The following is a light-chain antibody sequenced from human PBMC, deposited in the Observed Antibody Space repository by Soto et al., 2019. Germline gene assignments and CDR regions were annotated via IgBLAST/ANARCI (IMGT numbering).Light chain of an antibody. Sequence: DIQMTQSPSSLSASVGDRVTITCRASQSVSIYLNWYQQKPGKAPKLLIYTTSSLQSEVPSRFSGSGTGKDFPLTISSLQPEDVASYYCQQSYTTPPSFGQGTEVDVK. CDR1: QSVSIY. CDR2: TTS. V-gene: IGKV1-39*01. J-gene: IGKJ1*01. CDR3: QQSYTTPPS.